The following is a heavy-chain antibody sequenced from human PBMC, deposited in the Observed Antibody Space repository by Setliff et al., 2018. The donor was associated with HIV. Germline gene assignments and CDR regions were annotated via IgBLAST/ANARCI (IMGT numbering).Heavy chain of an antibody. Sequence: GSLRLSCAASGFAFSTYNMNWVRQAPGKGLEWVSSISSSSSYMYYADSLKGRFTISLDSAKNSLYLQMNSLRAEDTAVYYCARDRGSTSWRGGGFYYYGMDVWGQGTTVTVSS. CDR2: ISSSSSYM. D-gene: IGHD6-13*01. V-gene: IGHV3-21*01. J-gene: IGHJ6*02. CDR3: ARDRGSTSWRGGGFYYYGMDV. CDR1: GFAFSTYN.